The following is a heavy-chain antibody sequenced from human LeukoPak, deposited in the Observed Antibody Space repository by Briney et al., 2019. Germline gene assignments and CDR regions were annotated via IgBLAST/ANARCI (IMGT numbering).Heavy chain of an antibody. Sequence: ASVKVSCKASGYTFTGYYVHWVRQAPGQGLEWMGWINPNSGGTNYAQKFQGRVTMTRDTSISTAYMELSRLRSDDTAVYYCARDTIYDFWSGYHDYWGQGTLVTVSS. J-gene: IGHJ4*02. CDR3: ARDTIYDFWSGYHDY. CDR1: GYTFTGYY. CDR2: INPNSGGT. D-gene: IGHD3-3*01. V-gene: IGHV1-2*02.